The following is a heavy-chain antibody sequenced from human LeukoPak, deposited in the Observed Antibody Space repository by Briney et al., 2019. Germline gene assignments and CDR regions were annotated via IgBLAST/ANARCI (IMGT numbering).Heavy chain of an antibody. CDR1: GFIFDDYA. Sequence: PGGSLRLSCAASGFIFDDYAMHWVRQAPGKGLEWVSGISWDSDSIDYADSVKGRFTISRDNSKNTLYLQMNSLRAEDTAVYYCANGYCTNGVCYPYYYYYMDVWGKGTTVAVSS. CDR3: ANGYCTNGVCYPYYYYYMDV. CDR2: ISWDSDSI. J-gene: IGHJ6*03. D-gene: IGHD2-8*01. V-gene: IGHV3-9*01.